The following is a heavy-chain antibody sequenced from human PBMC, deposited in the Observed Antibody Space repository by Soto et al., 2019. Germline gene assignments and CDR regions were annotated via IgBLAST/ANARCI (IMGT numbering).Heavy chain of an antibody. J-gene: IGHJ4*02. CDR1: GGSFSGYY. D-gene: IGHD2-15*01. CDR2: INHSGST. Sequence: QVQLQQWGAGLLKPSETLSLTCAVYGGSFSGYYWSWIRQPPGKGLEWIGEINHSGSTNYNPSLKSRVTVSVDTSKNQFSLKLSSVTAAHTAVYYCARLLGYCSGGSCYPEYYFDYWGQGTLVTVSS. CDR3: ARLLGYCSGGSCYPEYYFDY. V-gene: IGHV4-34*01.